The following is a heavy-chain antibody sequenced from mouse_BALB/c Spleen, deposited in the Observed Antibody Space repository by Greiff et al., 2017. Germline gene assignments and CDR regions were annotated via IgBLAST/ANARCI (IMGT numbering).Heavy chain of an antibody. Sequence: QVHVKQSGAELVRPGSSVKISCKASGYAFSSYWMNWVKQRPGQGLEWIGQIYPGDGDTNYNGKFKGKATLTADKSSSTAYMQLSSLTSEDSAVYFCARGGITTFYAMDYWGQGTSVTVSS. CDR3: ARGGITTFYAMDY. D-gene: IGHD2-4*01. J-gene: IGHJ4*01. CDR1: GYAFSSYW. CDR2: IYPGDGDT. V-gene: IGHV1-80*01.